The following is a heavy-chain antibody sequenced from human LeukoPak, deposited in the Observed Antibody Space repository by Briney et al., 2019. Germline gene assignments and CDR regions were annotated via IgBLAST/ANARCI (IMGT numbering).Heavy chain of an antibody. V-gene: IGHV3-43*01. CDR1: GFTFDDYS. Sequence: GGSLRLSCGASGFTFDDYSIHWVRQAPGKSLEWVSLITWDGGSTYYADSVKGRLTISRDNRKNSVYLQMNSLRIEDTAFYYCAKDLGTGSYYEAFDYWGQGTLVTVSS. CDR2: ITWDGGST. J-gene: IGHJ4*02. CDR3: AKDLGTGSYYEAFDY. D-gene: IGHD1-26*01.